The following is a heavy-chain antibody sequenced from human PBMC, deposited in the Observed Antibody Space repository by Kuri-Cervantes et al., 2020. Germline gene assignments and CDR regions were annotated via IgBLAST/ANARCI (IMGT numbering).Heavy chain of an antibody. Sequence: SETLSLTCTVSGGSISSYYWSWIRQPAGKGLEWIGRIYTSGSTNYNPSLKSRVTISVDKSKNQFSLKLSSVTAADTAVYYCARVGVVVAATMGVWGQGTLVTVSS. J-gene: IGHJ4*02. V-gene: IGHV4-4*07. D-gene: IGHD2-15*01. CDR2: IYTSGST. CDR3: ARVGVVVAATMGV. CDR1: GGSISSYY.